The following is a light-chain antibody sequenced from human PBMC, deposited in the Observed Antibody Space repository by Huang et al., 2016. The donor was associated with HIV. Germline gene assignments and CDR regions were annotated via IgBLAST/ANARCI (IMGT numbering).Light chain of an antibody. CDR1: QTIKNH. Sequence: EILMTQSPGTLSVSPGERAPLSCRASQTIKNHLAWYQQKPGQPPRLLIYDASPRATGIPARLSGSGSGTEFTLTISSLQSEDFATYYCQQYNDWPRTFGQGTKVEIK. CDR3: QQYNDWPRT. J-gene: IGKJ1*01. CDR2: DAS. V-gene: IGKV3-15*01.